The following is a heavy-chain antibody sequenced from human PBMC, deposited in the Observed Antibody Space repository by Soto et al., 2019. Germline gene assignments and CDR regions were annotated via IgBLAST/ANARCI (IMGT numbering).Heavy chain of an antibody. Sequence: QVQLQQWGAGLLKPSETLSLTCAVYGGTFSGYYWSWIRQPPGKGLEWIGEINHSGSTNYNPSLKSRVTISVDTSKNQFSLKLSSVTAADTAVYYCARGRDSWFDPWGQGTLVTASS. CDR2: INHSGST. V-gene: IGHV4-34*01. J-gene: IGHJ5*02. CDR3: ARGRDSWFDP. CDR1: GGTFSGYY.